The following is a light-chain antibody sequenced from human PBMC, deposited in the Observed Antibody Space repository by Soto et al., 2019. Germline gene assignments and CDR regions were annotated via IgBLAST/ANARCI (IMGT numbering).Light chain of an antibody. CDR3: QQYGGSRWT. CDR1: QTVTSNY. Sequence: EIVLTQSPGTLSLSPGERATLSCRASQTVTSNYFAWYQQRPGQAPRLLIYGTSSRATGIPDRFSGSGSGTDFPLTISRLDPEDFAVYYCQQYGGSRWTFGQGTKVEFK. V-gene: IGKV3-20*01. CDR2: GTS. J-gene: IGKJ1*01.